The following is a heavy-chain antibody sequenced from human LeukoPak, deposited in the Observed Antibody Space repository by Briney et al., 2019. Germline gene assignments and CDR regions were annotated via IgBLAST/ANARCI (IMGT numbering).Heavy chain of an antibody. V-gene: IGHV4-59*01. J-gene: IGHJ4*02. D-gene: IGHD6-19*01. CDR1: GGSISSYY. CDR3: ATISSGWIDY. Sequence: SETLSLTCTVSGGSISSYYWSWIRQPPGKGLEWIGYIYYSGGTNYNPSLKSRVTISVDTSKNQFSLKLSSVTAADTAVYYCATISSGWIDYWGQGTLVTVSS. CDR2: IYYSGGT.